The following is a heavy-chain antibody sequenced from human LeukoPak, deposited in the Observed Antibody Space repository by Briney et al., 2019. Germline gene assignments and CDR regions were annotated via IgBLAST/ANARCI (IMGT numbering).Heavy chain of an antibody. CDR1: GFTFSSYW. D-gene: IGHD3-3*01. CDR2: IKQDGSEK. Sequence: PGGSLRLSCAASGFTFSSYWMSSVRQAPGKGLKWVANIKQDGSEKYYVDSVKGRFTISRDNAKNSLYLQMNSLRAEDTAVYYCAREYYDFWSGLYNWGQGTLVTVSS. J-gene: IGHJ4*02. V-gene: IGHV3-7*01. CDR3: AREYYDFWSGLYN.